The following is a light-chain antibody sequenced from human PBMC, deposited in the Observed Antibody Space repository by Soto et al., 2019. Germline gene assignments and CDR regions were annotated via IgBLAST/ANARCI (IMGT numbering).Light chain of an antibody. CDR3: QQTYITLWT. Sequence: DIQMTQSPSSLSASVGDRVTITCRASQNIRTYVNWYQQKPGRAPKLLIFEASRLQSGVPSRFSGSGSGTDFTLTITSLQPEDFATYYCQQTYITLWTFGQGTKV. V-gene: IGKV1-39*01. J-gene: IGKJ1*01. CDR2: EAS. CDR1: QNIRTY.